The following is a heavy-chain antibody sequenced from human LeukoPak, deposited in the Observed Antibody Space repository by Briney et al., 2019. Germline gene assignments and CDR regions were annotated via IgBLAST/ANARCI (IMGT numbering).Heavy chain of an antibody. D-gene: IGHD7-27*01. V-gene: IGHV3-21*01. J-gene: IGHJ4*02. CDR3: ARGELNWGKGYFDY. Sequence: PGGSLRLSCAASGFTFSCYSMNWVRQAPGKGLEWVSSISSSSSYIYYADSVKGRFTISRDNAKNSLYLQMNSLRAEDTAVYYCARGELNWGKGYFDYWGQGTLVTVSS. CDR2: ISSSSSYI. CDR1: GFTFSCYS.